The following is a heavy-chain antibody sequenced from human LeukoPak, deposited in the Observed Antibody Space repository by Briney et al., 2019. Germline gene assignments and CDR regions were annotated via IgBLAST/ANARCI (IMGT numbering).Heavy chain of an antibody. CDR2: FSGSGGST. J-gene: IGHJ4*02. CDR1: GFTVSGNY. V-gene: IGHV3-23*01. Sequence: GGSLRLSCAASGFTVSGNYMSWVRQAPGKGLEWVSAFSGSGGSTYYADSVKGRFTISRDNSKNTLYLQMNSLRAEDTAVYYCAGSLSTVTTFDYWGQGTLVTVSS. CDR3: AGSLSTVTTFDY. D-gene: IGHD4-17*01.